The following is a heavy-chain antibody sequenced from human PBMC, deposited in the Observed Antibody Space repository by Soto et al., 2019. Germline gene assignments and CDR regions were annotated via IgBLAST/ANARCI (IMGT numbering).Heavy chain of an antibody. J-gene: IGHJ6*01. CDR2: IYPGDSDT. Sequence: PVPDPKISWKPSRYSFTSYWIGWVRQMPGKGLEWMGIIYPGDSDTRYSPSFQVQVTISADKSISTAYLQWSSLKASDTDTYHCTRRRDLGSCSSNSSNVHYGMGVWGKGTTVT. V-gene: IGHV5-51*01. D-gene: IGHD2-2*01. CDR1: RYSFTSYW. CDR3: TRRRDLGSCSSNSSNVHYGMGV.